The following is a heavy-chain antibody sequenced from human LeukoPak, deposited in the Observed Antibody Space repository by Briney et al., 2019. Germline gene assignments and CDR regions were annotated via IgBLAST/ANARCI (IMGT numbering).Heavy chain of an antibody. Sequence: SQTLSLTCTVSGGSISSGDYYWSWIRQPPGKGLEWIGYIYYSGSTYYNPSLKSRVTISVDTSKNQFSLKLSSVTAADTAVYYCARGDYCSSTSCYLNYYYYMDVGGKGTRVTVPS. CDR3: ARGDYCSSTSCYLNYYYYMDV. CDR2: IYYSGST. D-gene: IGHD2-2*01. V-gene: IGHV4-30-4*08. J-gene: IGHJ6*03. CDR1: GGSISSGDYY.